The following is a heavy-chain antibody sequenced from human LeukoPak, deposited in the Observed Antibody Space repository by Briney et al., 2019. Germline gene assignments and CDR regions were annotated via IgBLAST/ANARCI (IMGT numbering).Heavy chain of an antibody. CDR1: GFTFSSQA. V-gene: IGHV3-23*01. CDR2: ISGGGGTT. CDR3: AKGYSDSSKFDS. J-gene: IGHJ4*02. Sequence: GGSLRLSCAASGFTFSSQAKRWVRQAPGKGLELVSAISGGGGTTYYADSVKGRFTVSRDNSKNTLYLQMNSLRAEDTAVYYCAKGYSDSSKFDSWGQGTLVTVSS. D-gene: IGHD6-6*01.